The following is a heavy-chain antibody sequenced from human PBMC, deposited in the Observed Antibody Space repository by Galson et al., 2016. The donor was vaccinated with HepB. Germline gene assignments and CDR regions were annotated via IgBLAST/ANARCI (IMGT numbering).Heavy chain of an antibody. CDR2: ISRSGDST. D-gene: IGHD1-26*01. V-gene: IGHV3-23*01. CDR1: GFTFSNYG. Sequence: SLRLSCAASGFTFSNYGMTWVRQAPGKGLEVVSSISRSGDSTDYADSVKGRFTISRDNSKNTLSLQMNSLTADDTAVYYCVQGSTAPAVGGKGTTVPVSS. J-gene: IGHJ6*04. CDR3: VQGSTAPAV.